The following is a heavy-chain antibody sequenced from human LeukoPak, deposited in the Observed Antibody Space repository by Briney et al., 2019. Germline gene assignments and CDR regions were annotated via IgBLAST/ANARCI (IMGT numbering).Heavy chain of an antibody. D-gene: IGHD1-26*01. CDR1: GGSFSNYY. CDR3: ARHYGDIYSGSYSYFDY. J-gene: IGHJ4*02. CDR2: INHSGST. Sequence: SETLSLTCAVYGGSFSNYYWSWIRQPPGKGLEWIGEINHSGSTNYNPSLKSRVTISADTSKNQFSLKLSSVTAADTAVYYCARHYGDIYSGSYSYFDYWGQGTLVTVSS. V-gene: IGHV4-34*01.